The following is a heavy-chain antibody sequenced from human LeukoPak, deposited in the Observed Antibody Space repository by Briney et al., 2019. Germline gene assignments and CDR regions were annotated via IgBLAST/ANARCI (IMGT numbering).Heavy chain of an antibody. CDR1: GFTFSTYG. CDR3: AKDQTGRYCSTTSRYVIDY. D-gene: IGHD2-2*01. CDR2: ISYDGSNK. V-gene: IGHV3-30*18. Sequence: GGSLRLSCAASGFTFSTYGMHWVRQAPGKGLEWVAIISYDGSNKYYADSVKGRFTISRDNSKNTLYLQMNSLRVEDTAVYYCAKDQTGRYCSTTSRYVIDYWGQGTLVTVSS. J-gene: IGHJ4*02.